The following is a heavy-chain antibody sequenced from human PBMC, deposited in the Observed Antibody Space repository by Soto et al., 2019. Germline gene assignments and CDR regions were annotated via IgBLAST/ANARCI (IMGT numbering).Heavy chain of an antibody. CDR1: GGTFSSYA. V-gene: IGHV1-69*01. Sequence: QVQLVQSGAEVKKPGSSVKVSCKASGGTFSSYAISWVRQAPGQGLEWMGGIIPLFGTANYAQKFQGRVTITADESTSTAYMELSSLRSEDTAVYYCARDRQYYDFWSAYYYYGMDVWGQGTTVTVSS. D-gene: IGHD3-3*01. CDR3: ARDRQYYDFWSAYYYYGMDV. CDR2: IIPLFGTA. J-gene: IGHJ6*02.